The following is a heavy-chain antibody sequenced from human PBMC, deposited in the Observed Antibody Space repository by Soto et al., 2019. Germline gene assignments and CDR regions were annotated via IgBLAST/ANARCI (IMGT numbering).Heavy chain of an antibody. D-gene: IGHD2-15*01. CDR1: GFTFSSYA. CDR2: ISGSGGST. V-gene: IGHV3-23*01. J-gene: IGHJ4*02. CDR3: AKVGHSTPFDC. Sequence: EVQLLESGGGLVQPGGSLRLSCAASGFTFSSYAMSWVRQAPGKGLGWVSAISGSGGSTYYADSVRGRFTISRDNSKNTLDLPVNSLRAEDRAVSYWAKVGHSTPFDCWGQGTLVTVSS.